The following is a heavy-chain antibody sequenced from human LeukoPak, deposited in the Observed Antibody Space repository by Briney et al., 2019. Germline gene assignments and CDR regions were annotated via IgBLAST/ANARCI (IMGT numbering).Heavy chain of an antibody. V-gene: IGHV3-48*03. Sequence: GGSLRLSCAASGFTLSSYEMNWVRQAPGKGLEWVSYISSSGSTIYYADSVKGRFTISRDNAKNSLYLQMNSLRAEDTAVYYCARRHSSSWYDWFDPWGQGTLVTVSS. CDR3: ARRHSSSWYDWFDP. J-gene: IGHJ5*02. D-gene: IGHD6-13*01. CDR2: ISSSGSTI. CDR1: GFTLSSYE.